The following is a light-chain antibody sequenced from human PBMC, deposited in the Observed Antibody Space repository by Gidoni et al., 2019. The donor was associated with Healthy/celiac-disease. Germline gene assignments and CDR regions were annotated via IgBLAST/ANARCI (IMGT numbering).Light chain of an antibody. CDR3: QAWDSSTAKVV. V-gene: IGLV3-1*01. Sequence: SYELTQPPSVSVSPGQTASITCPGDKLGDKYACWYHQKPGQSPVLVIYQDSKRPSGIPERFSGSNSGNTATLTISGTQAMDEADYYCQAWDSSTAKVVFGGGTKLTVL. J-gene: IGLJ2*01. CDR1: KLGDKY. CDR2: QDS.